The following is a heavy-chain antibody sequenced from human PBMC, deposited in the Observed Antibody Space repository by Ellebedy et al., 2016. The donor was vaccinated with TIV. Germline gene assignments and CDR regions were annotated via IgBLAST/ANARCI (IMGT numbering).Heavy chain of an antibody. CDR3: AREKEWLVDY. Sequence: SGPTLVKPTQTLTLTCTFSGFSLSTSGVGVGWIRQPPGKALEWLALIYWDDDKRYRPSLKSRLTVTKDPSKNQVVLTMTNMDPVDKATYYCAREKEWLVDYWGQGTVVTVSS. CDR1: GFSLSTSGVG. J-gene: IGHJ4*02. V-gene: IGHV2-5*02. CDR2: IYWDDDK. D-gene: IGHD6-19*01.